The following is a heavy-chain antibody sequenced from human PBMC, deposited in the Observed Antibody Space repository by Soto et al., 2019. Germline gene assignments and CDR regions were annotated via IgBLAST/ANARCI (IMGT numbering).Heavy chain of an antibody. CDR2: IYYSGST. CDR1: GGSISSYY. J-gene: IGHJ6*02. V-gene: IGHV4-59*01. Sequence: QVQLQESGPGLVKPSETLSLTCTVSGGSISSYYWSWIRQPPGKGLEWIGYIYYSGSTNYNPSLKSRVTISVDPSKNQFPLKGGSVTAADTGVYYCARDRGGGGYSYGFEYYYGMDVWGQGTTVTVSS. D-gene: IGHD5-18*01. CDR3: ARDRGGGGYSYGFEYYYGMDV.